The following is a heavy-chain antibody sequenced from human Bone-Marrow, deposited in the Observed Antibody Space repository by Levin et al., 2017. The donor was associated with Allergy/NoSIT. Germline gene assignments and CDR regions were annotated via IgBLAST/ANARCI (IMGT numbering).Heavy chain of an antibody. CDR2: TYYRSKWYN. V-gene: IGHV6-1*01. D-gene: IGHD2-2*01. J-gene: IGHJ6*02. Sequence: SQTLSLTCAISGDSVSSNSAAWNWIRQSPSRGLEWLGRTYYRSKWYNDYAVSVKSRITINPDTSKNQFSLQLNSVTPEDTAVYYCARADIVVVPAAIRTDYYYYGMDVWGQGTTVTVSS. CDR3: ARADIVVVPAAIRTDYYYYGMDV. CDR1: GDSVSSNSAA.